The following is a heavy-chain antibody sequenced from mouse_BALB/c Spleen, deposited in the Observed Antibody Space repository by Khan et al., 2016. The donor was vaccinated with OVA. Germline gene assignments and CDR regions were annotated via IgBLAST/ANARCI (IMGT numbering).Heavy chain of an antibody. CDR3: TRPYYYDDHWFAY. V-gene: IGHV5-9*02. D-gene: IGHD2-4*01. Sequence: EVELVESGGGLVKPGGSLKLSCEVSGFSFNSYDMSWVRQPPAKRLEWVATISSTGSYTFYPDYVKGRFTISRDTARNTLYLQMSSLRSEDTAFYYCTRPYYYDDHWFAYWGQGTLVTVSA. J-gene: IGHJ3*01. CDR2: ISSTGSYT. CDR1: GFSFNSYD.